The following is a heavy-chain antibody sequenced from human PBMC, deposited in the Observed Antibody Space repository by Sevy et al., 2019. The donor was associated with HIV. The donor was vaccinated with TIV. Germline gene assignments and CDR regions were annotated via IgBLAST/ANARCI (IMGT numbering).Heavy chain of an antibody. CDR1: GFTFSNYA. CDR2: ISGSGGSGDKT. D-gene: IGHD3-22*01. Sequence: WGSLRLSCAASGFTFSNYAMNWVRQAPGKGLEWVSGISGSGGSGDKTNYADTVKGRFTISRDDSKNTLYLQLNSLRDEDTAIYYCARKYDSSGYFDYWGQGTLVTVSS. J-gene: IGHJ4*02. V-gene: IGHV3-23*01. CDR3: ARKYDSSGYFDY.